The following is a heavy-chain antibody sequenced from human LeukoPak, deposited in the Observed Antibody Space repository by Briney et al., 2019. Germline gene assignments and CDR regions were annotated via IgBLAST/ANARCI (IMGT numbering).Heavy chain of an antibody. CDR3: AREKFDS. Sequence: GGSLRLSCAASGFTFSSYWMSWVRQAPGKGLEWVAVVSYEGTIKYYSDSARGRFTISRDNSNSLISLQMNNLTTEDPAAYYCAREKFDSWGQGTLVTVSP. J-gene: IGHJ5*01. CDR1: GFTFSSYW. CDR2: VSYEGTIK. V-gene: IGHV3-30*03.